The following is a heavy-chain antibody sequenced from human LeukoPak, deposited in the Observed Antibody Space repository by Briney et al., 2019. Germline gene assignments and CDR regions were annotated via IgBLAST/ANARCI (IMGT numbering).Heavy chain of an antibody. CDR2: LSSSGAGT. CDR1: GLSFYNYA. D-gene: IGHD3-16*01. CDR3: AKDRRMMSSYYGMDV. V-gene: IGHV3-23*01. Sequence: GGSLRLSCAASGLSFYNYAMTWVRQAPGKGLEWVSSLSSSGAGTYYADSVKGRFTISRDNSKNTLYLEMNSLRAEDTAVYYCAKDRRMMSSYYGMDVWGQGTTVTVSS. J-gene: IGHJ6*02.